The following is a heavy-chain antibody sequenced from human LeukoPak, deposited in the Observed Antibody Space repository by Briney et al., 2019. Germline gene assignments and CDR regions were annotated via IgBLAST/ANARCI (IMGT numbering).Heavy chain of an antibody. Sequence: SETLSLTCDVSGASISGYWWSWIRQPAGKGLEWIGRMYTDGDTNYNPALKSRVTVSVDTSKNLFSLKLISVTAADTAVYYWARPPAGCGGTCPLDSWGQGTLVTVSP. J-gene: IGHJ4*02. CDR1: GASISGYW. CDR3: ARPPAGCGGTCPLDS. D-gene: IGHD2-15*01. V-gene: IGHV4-4*07. CDR2: MYTDGDT.